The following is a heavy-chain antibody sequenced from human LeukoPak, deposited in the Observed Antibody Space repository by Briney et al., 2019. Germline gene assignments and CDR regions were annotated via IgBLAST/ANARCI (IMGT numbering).Heavy chain of an antibody. D-gene: IGHD1-26*01. CDR2: ISAYNGNT. CDR1: GYTFTSYG. V-gene: IGHV1-18*01. Sequence: ASVTVSCKASGYTFTSYGISWVRQAPGQGLEWMGWISAYNGNTNYTQKLQGRVTMTRATSISTAYMELSRLRSDDTAVYYCATEYSGSYYGAIDYWGQGTLVTVSS. CDR3: ATEYSGSYYGAIDY. J-gene: IGHJ4*02.